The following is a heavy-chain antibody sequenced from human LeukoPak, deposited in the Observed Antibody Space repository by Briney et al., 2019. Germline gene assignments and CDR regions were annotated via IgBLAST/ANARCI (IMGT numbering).Heavy chain of an antibody. J-gene: IGHJ4*02. Sequence: PGRSLRLSCAASGFTFSSYAMHWVRQAPGKGLEWVAVISYDGSNKYYADSVKGRFTISRDNSKNTLYLQMNSLRAEDTAVYYCARFFGGVIAAFDYWGQGTLVTVSS. CDR3: ARFFGGVIAAFDY. CDR2: ISYDGSNK. V-gene: IGHV3-30-3*01. D-gene: IGHD3-16*02. CDR1: GFTFSSYA.